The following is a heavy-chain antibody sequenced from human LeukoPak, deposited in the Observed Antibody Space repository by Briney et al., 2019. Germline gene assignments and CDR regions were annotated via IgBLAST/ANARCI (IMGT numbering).Heavy chain of an antibody. CDR3: ARSYYDFWSGYPDY. CDR1: GGSISSGSYY. CDR2: IYTSGST. V-gene: IGHV4-61*02. D-gene: IGHD3-3*01. J-gene: IGHJ4*02. Sequence: SQTLSLTCTVSGGSISSGSYYWSWIRQPGGKGLEWIGRIYTSGSTNYNPSLKSRVTISVDTSKNQCSLKLSSVTAADTAVYYCARSYYDFWSGYPDYWGQGTLVTVSS.